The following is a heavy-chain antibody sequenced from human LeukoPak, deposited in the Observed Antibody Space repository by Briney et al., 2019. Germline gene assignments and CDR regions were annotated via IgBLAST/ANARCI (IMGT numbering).Heavy chain of an antibody. V-gene: IGHV1-18*01. CDR1: GYTFTTYG. Sequence: ASVKVSCKASGYTFTTYGISWVRQAPGQGLEWVGWISTYNGNTKYAQNLQGRVTMTTDTSTSTAYMELRSLRSDDTAVYYCARTSHYVDIAATIPYGIYYFDYWGQGTLVTVSS. CDR3: ARTSHYVDIAATIPYGIYYFDY. CDR2: ISTYNGNT. D-gene: IGHD5-12*01. J-gene: IGHJ4*02.